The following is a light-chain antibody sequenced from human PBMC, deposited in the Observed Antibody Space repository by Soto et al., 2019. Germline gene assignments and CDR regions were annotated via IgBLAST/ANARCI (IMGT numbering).Light chain of an antibody. CDR1: QTISTY. CDR3: QQSYNTPPFT. J-gene: IGKJ3*01. V-gene: IGKV1-39*01. Sequence: DIQMTQSPSPLSASVGDRVYITCRASQTISTYLNWYQAKPGKAPKLLIYHASTLETGVPSRFSGSGSGTDFTLTISSLQPEDSATYYCQQSYNTPPFTFGPGTRVDI. CDR2: HAS.